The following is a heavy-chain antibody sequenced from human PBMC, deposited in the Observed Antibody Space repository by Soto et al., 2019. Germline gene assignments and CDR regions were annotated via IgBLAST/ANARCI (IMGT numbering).Heavy chain of an antibody. Sequence: SETLSLTCAVYGGSFSGYYWSWIRQPPGKGLEWIGEINHSGSTNYNPSLKSRVTISVDTSKNQFSLTLSSVTAAATAVYYCARVGRGLRFMGGSHYYYGMDVWGKGTTVPVS. J-gene: IGHJ6*04. CDR1: GGSFSGYY. CDR2: INHSGST. D-gene: IGHD5-12*01. V-gene: IGHV4-34*01. CDR3: ARVGRGLRFMGGSHYYYGMDV.